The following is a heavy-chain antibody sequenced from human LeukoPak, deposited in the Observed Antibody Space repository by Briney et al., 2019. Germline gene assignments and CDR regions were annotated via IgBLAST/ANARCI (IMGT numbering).Heavy chain of an antibody. CDR3: AKDRERFGSGPIRH. J-gene: IGHJ1*01. CDR1: GFTFRDYN. CDR2: IKWDDGST. Sequence: GGSLRLSCAASGFTFRDYNMHWFRQAPGKGLEWVSHIKWDDGSTYYADSVKGRFTISRDNSKNSLYLQMNSLRTEDTALYYCAKDRERFGSGPIRHWGQGTLVTVSS. D-gene: IGHD1-1*01. V-gene: IGHV3-43*01.